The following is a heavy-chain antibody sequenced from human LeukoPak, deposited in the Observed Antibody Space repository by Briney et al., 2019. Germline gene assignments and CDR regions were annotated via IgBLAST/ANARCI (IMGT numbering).Heavy chain of an antibody. CDR1: GFTFSSYW. Sequence: QTGGSLRLSCAASGFTFSSYWMSWVRQAPGKGLEWVANIKQDGSEKYYVDSVKGRFAISRDNAKNSLYLQMNSLRAEDTAVYYCARVAGGTFHGMDVWGQGTTVTVSS. D-gene: IGHD4-23*01. J-gene: IGHJ6*02. CDR3: ARVAGGTFHGMDV. CDR2: IKQDGSEK. V-gene: IGHV3-7*01.